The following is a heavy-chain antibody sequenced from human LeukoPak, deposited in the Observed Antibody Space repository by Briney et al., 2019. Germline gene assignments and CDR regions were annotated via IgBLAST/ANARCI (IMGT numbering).Heavy chain of an antibody. CDR1: GFTFSSYG. CDR2: MRYDGSNK. D-gene: IGHD5-12*01. J-gene: IGHJ4*02. V-gene: IGHV3-30*02. Sequence: GGSLRLSCAASGFTFSSYGMHWVRQAPGKGLQWVAFMRYDGSNKYYADSVKGRFTISRDSSKNTLYLQMNSLRAEDTAVYYCAKDFRAESPYDPSNFDYWGQGTLVTVSS. CDR3: AKDFRAESPYDPSNFDY.